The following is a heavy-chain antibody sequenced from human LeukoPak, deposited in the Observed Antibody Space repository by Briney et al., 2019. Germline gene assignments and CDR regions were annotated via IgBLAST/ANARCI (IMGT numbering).Heavy chain of an antibody. V-gene: IGHV4-38-2*02. Sequence: SETLSLTCSVSGYSIRSGYYWGWIRQPPGKGLEWIGGIYQSGNTYYNESLKSRVTISVDTSKNQFSLKLTSVTAADTAVYYCARVPGPSWFDPWGQGTLVIVSS. CDR1: GYSIRSGYY. CDR3: ARVPGPSWFDP. J-gene: IGHJ5*02. CDR2: IYQSGNT.